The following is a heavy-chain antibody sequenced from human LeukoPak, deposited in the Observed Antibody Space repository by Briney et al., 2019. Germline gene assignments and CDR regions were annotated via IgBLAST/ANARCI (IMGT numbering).Heavy chain of an antibody. D-gene: IGHD1-26*01. V-gene: IGHV4-30-2*01. CDR1: GGSISSGGYS. Sequence: SETLSLTCAVSGGSISSGGYSWSWIRQPPGKGLEWIGYIYHSGSTYYNPSLKSRVTISVDRSKNQFSLKLSSVTAADTAVYYCARQYFLGSYFGGGDWFDPWGQGTLVTVSS. J-gene: IGHJ5*02. CDR3: ARQYFLGSYFGGGDWFDP. CDR2: IYHSGST.